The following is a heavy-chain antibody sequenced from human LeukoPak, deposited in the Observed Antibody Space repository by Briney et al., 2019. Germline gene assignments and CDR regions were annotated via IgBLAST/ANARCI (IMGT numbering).Heavy chain of an antibody. D-gene: IGHD3-10*01. CDR1: GYTFTSYY. CDR3: AVNYYGSGSYYRFFDY. J-gene: IGHJ4*02. CDR2: INPSGGSA. V-gene: IGHV1-46*01. Sequence: GASVKVSCKASGYTFTSYYMHWVRQAPGQGLEWMGIINPSGGSASYAQKFQGRVTMTRDMSTSTVYMELSSLRSEDTAVYYCAVNYYGSGSYYRFFDYWGQGTLVTVSS.